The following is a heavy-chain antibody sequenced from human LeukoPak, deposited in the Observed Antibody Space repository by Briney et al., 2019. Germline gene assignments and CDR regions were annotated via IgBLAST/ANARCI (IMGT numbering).Heavy chain of an antibody. CDR1: GDSVSSNSAA. CDR3: ARGSATFPDYYYYYMDV. J-gene: IGHJ6*03. D-gene: IGHD5-12*01. V-gene: IGHV6-1*01. CDR2: TYYRSKWYN. Sequence: SQTLSLTCAISGDSVSSNSAAWNWIRQSPSRGLEWLGRTYYRSKWYNDYAVSVKSRITINPDTSKNQFSLQLNSVTPEDTAVYYCARGSATFPDYYYYYMDVWGKGTTVTVSS.